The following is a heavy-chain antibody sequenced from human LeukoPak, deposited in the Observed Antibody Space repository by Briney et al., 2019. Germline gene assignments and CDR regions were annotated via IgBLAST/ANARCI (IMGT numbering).Heavy chain of an antibody. D-gene: IGHD3-22*01. CDR1: GGSISSYN. V-gene: IGHV4-59*01. J-gene: IGHJ3*02. Sequence: PSETLFLTCTASGGSISSYNWSLIRQPPGKGQGRIGYFSYSWSINYNPSLQSRVTISVDTSKNHFSLKLSSVTAADTAVYYCARIPGGGSGYPTGAFYIWGQGTMVTVSS. CDR2: FSYSWSI. CDR3: ARIPGGGSGYPTGAFYI.